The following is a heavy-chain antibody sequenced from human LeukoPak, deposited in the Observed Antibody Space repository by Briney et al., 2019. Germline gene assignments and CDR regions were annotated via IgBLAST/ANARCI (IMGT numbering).Heavy chain of an antibody. J-gene: IGHJ5*01. V-gene: IGHV3-7*01. Sequence: PGGSLRLSCAASGFKFGNYWTSWVPQAPGKGLERVANIKLDGSGSTYVDSVKGRFAISRDNAKNALYLQMDRLRVEGTAVYYCARGPPYVYFFAWFDSWGEGTEVSVSS. CDR3: ARGPPYVYFFAWFDS. CDR1: GFKFGNYW. CDR2: IKLDGSGS. D-gene: IGHD2/OR15-2a*01.